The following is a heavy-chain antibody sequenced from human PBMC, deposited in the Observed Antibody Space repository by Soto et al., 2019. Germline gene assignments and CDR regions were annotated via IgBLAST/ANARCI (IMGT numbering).Heavy chain of an antibody. D-gene: IGHD3-9*01. CDR2: INPNSGGT. J-gene: IGHJ4*02. V-gene: IGHV1-2*02. CDR1: GYTFTGYY. CDR3: ARGKTYYDILTGYYFDY. Sequence: ASVKVSCKASGYTFTGYYMHWVRQAPGQGLEWMGWINPNSGGTNYAQKFQGRVTMTRDTSISPAYMELSRLRSDDTAVYYCARGKTYYDILTGYYFDYWGQGTLVTVSS.